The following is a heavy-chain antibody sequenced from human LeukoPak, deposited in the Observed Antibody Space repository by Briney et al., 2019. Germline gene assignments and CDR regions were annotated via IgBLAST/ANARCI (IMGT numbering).Heavy chain of an antibody. CDR1: GFTFSDHY. D-gene: IGHD2-21*01. CDR3: ANWDASYSRGWYDF. V-gene: IGHV3-72*01. CDR2: TRNKANSYTT. Sequence: PGGSLRLSCAASGFTFSDHYMDWVRQAPGKGLEWVGRTRNKANSYTTEYAASVKGRFTISRDDSKNSLYLQMNSLKTEDTAVYYCANWDASYSRGWYDFWGQGTLVTVSS. J-gene: IGHJ5*01.